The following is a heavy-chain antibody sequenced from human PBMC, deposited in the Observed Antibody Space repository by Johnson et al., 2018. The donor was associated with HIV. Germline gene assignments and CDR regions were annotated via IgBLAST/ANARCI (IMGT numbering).Heavy chain of an antibody. CDR2: ISSGDTT. Sequence: EVQLVESGGGVVQPGRSLRLSCAASGFTFSYYAMIWVRQAPGKGLAWFSFISSGDTTYYADSVKGRFTISRDNSKNTLYLQMNSLRAEDTAVYYCAKVRYYDRDAFDIWGPGTLVTVSS. D-gene: IGHD3-22*01. J-gene: IGHJ3*02. CDR1: GFTFSYYA. V-gene: IGHV3-23*04. CDR3: AKVRYYDRDAFDI.